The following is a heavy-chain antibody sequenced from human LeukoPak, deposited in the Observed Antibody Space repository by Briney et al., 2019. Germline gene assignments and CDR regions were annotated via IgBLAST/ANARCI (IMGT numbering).Heavy chain of an antibody. Sequence: GGSLRLSCAASGFTFSSYAMSWVRQAPGKGLEWVSAISGSGGSTYYADSVKGRFTISRDKSKNTLYLQMNSLRAEDTAVYYCARGDYGDYALDVWGQGTTVTVSS. D-gene: IGHD4-17*01. J-gene: IGHJ6*02. V-gene: IGHV3-23*01. CDR2: ISGSGGST. CDR1: GFTFSSYA. CDR3: ARGDYGDYALDV.